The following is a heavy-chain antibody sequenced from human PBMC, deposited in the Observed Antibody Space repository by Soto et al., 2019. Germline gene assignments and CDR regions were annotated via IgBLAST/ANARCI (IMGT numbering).Heavy chain of an antibody. V-gene: IGHV1-3*04. CDR3: ASGNCGYVCYHDY. CDR1: GYTFTSYL. Sequence: ASVKVSCKPSGYTFTSYLIYWVRQAPGQRLEWMGWINTGNGDTKYSQKFQGRVTITRDTSASTAYMELSSLTSEDTAVYYCASGNCGYVCYHDYWVQGTLVTVSS. J-gene: IGHJ4*02. D-gene: IGHD2-21*01. CDR2: INTGNGDT.